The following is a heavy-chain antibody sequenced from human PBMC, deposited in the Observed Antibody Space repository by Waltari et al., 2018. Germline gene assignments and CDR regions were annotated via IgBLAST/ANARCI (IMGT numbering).Heavy chain of an antibody. CDR1: GYSISSGYY. CDR2: IYHRGST. D-gene: IGHD6-13*01. Sequence: QVQLQESGPGLVKPSETLSLTCAVSGYSISSGYYWGWIRQPPGKGLEWIGSIYHRGSTYYNPSLKSRVTISVDTSKNQFSLKLSSVTAADTAVYYCARRAAIAATGPTYYMDVWGKGTTVTVSS. V-gene: IGHV4-38-2*01. J-gene: IGHJ6*03. CDR3: ARRAAIAATGPTYYMDV.